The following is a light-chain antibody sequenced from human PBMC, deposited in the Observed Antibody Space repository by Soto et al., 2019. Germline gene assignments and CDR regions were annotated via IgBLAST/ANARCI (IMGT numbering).Light chain of an antibody. J-gene: IGLJ2*01. CDR3: QSYDSSRRAVV. CDR2: GNS. Sequence: QSVLTQPPSVSGAPGQRVTISCTGSSSNIGAGYDVHWYQQLPGTAPKLLIYGNSNRPSGVPDRLSGPKSGTSASLAITGPQAEDEADDYCQSYDSSRRAVVFGGGTKLTVL. V-gene: IGLV1-40*01. CDR1: SSNIGAGYD.